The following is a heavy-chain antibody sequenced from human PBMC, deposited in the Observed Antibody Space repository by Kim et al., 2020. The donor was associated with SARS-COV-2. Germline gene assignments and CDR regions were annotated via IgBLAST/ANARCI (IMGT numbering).Heavy chain of an antibody. CDR1: GYTFTSYA. CDR3: ARERAPYYDILTGYYYYYGMDV. CDR2: INTNTGNP. V-gene: IGHV7-4-1*02. D-gene: IGHD3-9*01. Sequence: ASVKVSCKASGYTFTSYAMNWVRQAPGQGLEWMGWINTNTGNPTYAQGFTGRFVFSLDTSVSTAYLQISSLKAEDTAVYYCARERAPYYDILTGYYYYYGMDVWGQGTTVTVSS. J-gene: IGHJ6*02.